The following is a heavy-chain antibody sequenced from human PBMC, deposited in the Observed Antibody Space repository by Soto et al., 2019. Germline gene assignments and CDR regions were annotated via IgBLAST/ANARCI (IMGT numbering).Heavy chain of an antibody. J-gene: IGHJ6*03. Sequence: QVQLVESGGGVVQPGRSLRLSCAASEFTFSRHGMHWVRQAPGKGLQWVGVIWSDGSNEVYADSVKGRFIISRDNSQNNLYLKMNSLRAEDTAVYYCARERTFGDNKHNYMDVWGTGITVTVSS. CDR1: EFTFSRHG. D-gene: IGHD3-10*01. V-gene: IGHV3-33*01. CDR3: ARERTFGDNKHNYMDV. CDR2: IWSDGSNE.